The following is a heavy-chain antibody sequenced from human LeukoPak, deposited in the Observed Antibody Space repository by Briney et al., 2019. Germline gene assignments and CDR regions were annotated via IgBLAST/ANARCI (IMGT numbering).Heavy chain of an antibody. D-gene: IGHD2-2*01. J-gene: IGHJ4*02. CDR1: GYSFTTYW. Sequence: GESLKISCKGSGYSFTTYWIGWVRQMPGKGLEWMGIIYPGDSDTRYSPSFQGQVTISADKSISTAYLQWSSLKASDTAMYYCARYDIDCTSTSCYSRHFDYWGQGTLVTVSS. CDR2: IYPGDSDT. V-gene: IGHV5-51*01. CDR3: ARYDIDCTSTSCYSRHFDY.